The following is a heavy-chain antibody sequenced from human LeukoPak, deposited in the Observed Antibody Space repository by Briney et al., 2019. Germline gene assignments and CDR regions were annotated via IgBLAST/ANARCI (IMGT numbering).Heavy chain of an antibody. CDR1: GGSISSGDYY. J-gene: IGHJ6*02. Sequence: PSETLSLTCTVSGGSISSGDYYWSWIRQPPGKGLEWIGEINHSGSTNYNPSLKSRVTISVDTSKNQFSLKLSSVTAADTAVYYCAREAENGMDVWGQGTTVTVSS. CDR2: INHSGST. V-gene: IGHV4-39*07. D-gene: IGHD2-15*01. CDR3: AREAENGMDV.